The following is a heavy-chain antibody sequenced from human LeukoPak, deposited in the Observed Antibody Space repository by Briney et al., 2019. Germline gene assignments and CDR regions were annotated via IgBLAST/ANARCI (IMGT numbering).Heavy chain of an antibody. V-gene: IGHV1-2*02. CDR1: GYSFTGHY. D-gene: IGHD4-17*01. Sequence: ASVKVSCKASGYSFTGHYMHWVRQAPGQGLEWMGWINPNRGGTNFAQMFQGRVAMTWDTSISTVYMELSRLTSDDTAVYYCASGYGDYSPDYWGQGTLVTVS. J-gene: IGHJ4*02. CDR3: ASGYGDYSPDY. CDR2: INPNRGGT.